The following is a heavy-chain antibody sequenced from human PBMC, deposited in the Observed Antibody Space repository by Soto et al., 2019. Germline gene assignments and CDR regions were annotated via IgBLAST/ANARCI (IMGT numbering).Heavy chain of an antibody. Sequence: EVQLVQSGAEVKKPGESLRISCKGSRYSFTSYWISWVREMPGKGLEWMGRIDPSDSYTNYSPSFQGHVTISADKSISTAYLQWSSLKASDTAMYYCAGGIAVAGRPLDYWGQGTLVTVSS. CDR2: IDPSDSYT. J-gene: IGHJ4*02. V-gene: IGHV5-10-1*01. CDR1: RYSFTSYW. CDR3: AGGIAVAGRPLDY. D-gene: IGHD6-19*01.